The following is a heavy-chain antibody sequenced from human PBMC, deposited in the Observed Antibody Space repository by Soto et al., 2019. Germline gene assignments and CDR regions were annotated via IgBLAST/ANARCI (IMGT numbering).Heavy chain of an antibody. CDR1: GGSISSYY. CDR3: AREYYDFWSPTDPGFDP. J-gene: IGHJ5*02. Sequence: QVQLQESGPGLVKPSETLSLTCTVSGGSISSYYWSWIRQPAGKGLEWIGRIYTSGSTNYNPSLKSRVTMSVDTSKNQFSLKLSSVTAADTAVYYCAREYYDFWSPTDPGFDPWGQGTLVTVSS. D-gene: IGHD3-3*01. V-gene: IGHV4-4*07. CDR2: IYTSGST.